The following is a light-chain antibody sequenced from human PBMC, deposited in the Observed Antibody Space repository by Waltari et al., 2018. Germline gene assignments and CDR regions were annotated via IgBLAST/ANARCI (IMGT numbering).Light chain of an antibody. CDR3: ATWDDSLIGRV. CDR2: ANY. CDR1: TSNIGSNT. Sequence: QSVVTQAPSASGTPGQTVTISCSGSTSNIGSNTVTWYQQVPGTAPKVLVFANYRRRSAVPARFSACKSGTSAALVISWRQSEDEADYFCATWDDSLIGRVFGGGTKLTVL. V-gene: IGLV1-44*01. J-gene: IGLJ3*02.